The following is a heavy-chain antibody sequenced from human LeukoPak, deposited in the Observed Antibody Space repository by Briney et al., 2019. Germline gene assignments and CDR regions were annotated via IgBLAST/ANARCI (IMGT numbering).Heavy chain of an antibody. CDR3: ARGGMVRGDNWFDP. D-gene: IGHD3-10*01. V-gene: IGHV4-59*01. Sequence: SETLSLTCTVSGGSISSYYWSWLRQPPGKGLEWIGYIYYSGSTNYNPSLKSRVTISVDTSKNQFSLKLSSVTAADTAVYYCARGGMVRGDNWFDPWGQGTLVTVSS. CDR2: IYYSGST. J-gene: IGHJ5*02. CDR1: GGSISSYY.